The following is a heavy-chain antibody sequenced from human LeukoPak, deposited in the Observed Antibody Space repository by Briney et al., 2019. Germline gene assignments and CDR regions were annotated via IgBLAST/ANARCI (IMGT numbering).Heavy chain of an antibody. D-gene: IGHD5-24*01. J-gene: IGHJ4*02. CDR3: TRDAYNFNDFDY. Sequence: PGGSLRLSCAVSEFTFSHFATHWVRQAPGKGLEWVAVVSSHGNDGYYADSVKGRFTISRDNSKNTLYLQIDSLRAEDTAIYYCTRDAYNFNDFDYWGQGTLVTVSS. V-gene: IGHV3-30*01. CDR2: VSSHGNDG. CDR1: EFTFSHFA.